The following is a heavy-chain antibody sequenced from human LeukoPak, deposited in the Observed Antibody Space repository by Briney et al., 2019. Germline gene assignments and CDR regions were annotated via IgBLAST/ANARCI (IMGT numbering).Heavy chain of an antibody. CDR3: ARGAAVARLDY. D-gene: IGHD6-13*01. CDR2: IIPIFGTA. V-gene: IGHV1-69*13. CDR1: GGTFISYA. J-gene: IGHJ4*02. Sequence: SVTVSCKASGGTFISYAISWVRQAPGQGLEWMGGIIPIFGTANYAQKFQGRVTITADESTSTAYMELRSMRSDDTDVYYYARGAAVARLDYWGQGPLVPVTS.